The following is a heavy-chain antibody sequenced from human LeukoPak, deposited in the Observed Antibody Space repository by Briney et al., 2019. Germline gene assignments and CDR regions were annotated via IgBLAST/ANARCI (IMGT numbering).Heavy chain of an antibody. D-gene: IGHD3-10*01. J-gene: IGHJ3*02. Sequence: GGSLRLSCAASGFTFSSYGMSWVRQAPGEGLEWVSAISGSGGSTYYADSVKGRSTISRDNSKNTLYLQMNSLRAEDTAVYYCAKVWLRLLDIWGQGTMVTVSS. V-gene: IGHV3-23*01. CDR2: ISGSGGST. CDR3: AKVWLRLLDI. CDR1: GFTFSSYG.